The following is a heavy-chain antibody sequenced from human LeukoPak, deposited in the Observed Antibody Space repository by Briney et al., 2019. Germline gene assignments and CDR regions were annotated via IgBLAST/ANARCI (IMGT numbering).Heavy chain of an antibody. CDR1: GGSISSYY. V-gene: IGHV4-4*07. J-gene: IGHJ4*02. CDR2: IYTSGST. Sequence: PSETLSLTCTVSGGSISSYYWSWIRQPPGKGLEWIGRIYTSGSTNYNPSLKSRVTISVDASKNQFSLKLSSVTAVDTAVYYCARATYYDFWSGYWAFDYWGQGTLVIVSS. D-gene: IGHD3-3*01. CDR3: ARATYYDFWSGYWAFDY.